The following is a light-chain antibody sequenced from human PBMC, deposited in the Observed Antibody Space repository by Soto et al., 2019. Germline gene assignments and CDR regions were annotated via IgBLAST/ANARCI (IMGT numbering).Light chain of an antibody. J-gene: IGKJ4*01. CDR1: QSVLYTSSNSNF. CDR2: WAS. Sequence: DIVMTQSPDSLAVSLGERATVNCKSSQSVLYTSSNSNFLAWYQQKPGQPPKVLIYWASTRETGVPDRFSGSGCRTDFTLTSSSLQAEDVAVYYCQQYIETPVTTGRGTKVAIK. CDR3: QQYIETPVT. V-gene: IGKV4-1*01.